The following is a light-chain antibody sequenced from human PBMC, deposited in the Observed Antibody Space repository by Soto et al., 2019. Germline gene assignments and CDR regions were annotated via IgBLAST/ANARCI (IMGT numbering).Light chain of an antibody. CDR3: QQYYSTPLT. Sequence: DIVMTQSPDSLAVSLGERATINCESSQSALYSSNNKNYLAWYQQKPGQPPKLLIYWASTRESGVPDRFSGSGSGTDFTLTISSLQAEDVAVYYCQQYYSTPLTFGGGTKVDI. J-gene: IGKJ4*01. V-gene: IGKV4-1*01. CDR2: WAS. CDR1: QSALYSSNNKNY.